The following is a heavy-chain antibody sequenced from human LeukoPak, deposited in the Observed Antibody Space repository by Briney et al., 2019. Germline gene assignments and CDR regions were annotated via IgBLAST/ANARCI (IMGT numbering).Heavy chain of an antibody. J-gene: IGHJ3*02. Sequence: SETLSLTCTGSGDFISTGDTYWSWLRQPAGKTLERIGRIYPSGSTDYNPSLKSRVTISVDTSKNQFSLKLSSVTAADTAMYYCASQATLEVKAFDIWGQGIMVTVSS. CDR1: GDFISTGDTY. D-gene: IGHD5-24*01. CDR3: ASQATLEVKAFDI. CDR2: IYPSGST. V-gene: IGHV4-61*02.